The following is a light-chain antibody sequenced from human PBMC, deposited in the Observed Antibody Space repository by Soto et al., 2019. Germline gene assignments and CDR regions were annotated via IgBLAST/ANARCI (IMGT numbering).Light chain of an antibody. CDR3: HQYKTYST. CDR1: QSLNNR. J-gene: IGKJ1*01. CDR2: DAS. Sequence: DIQLTQSPSTLSASVGDRVTITCRASQSLNNRLAWYQQKPGKAPKLLIYDASTLESGVSSRFSGTGSETECTLTITVLQADDLATYFCHQYKTYSTFGQGTKVEIK. V-gene: IGKV1-5*01.